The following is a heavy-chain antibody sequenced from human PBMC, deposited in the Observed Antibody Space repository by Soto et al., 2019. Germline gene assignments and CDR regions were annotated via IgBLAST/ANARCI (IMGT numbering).Heavy chain of an antibody. CDR2: MSSCGGYI. V-gene: IGHV3-21*01. J-gene: IGHJ4*02. CDR1: GFTFSTDI. CDR3: ARRTLRGMSLFDS. D-gene: IGHD4-17*01. Sequence: PVGSLRLSCAASGFTFSTDIMNWVRQAPGKGLEWVSSMSSCGGYIYYADSAKGRFITTRENGTSSLYLLMLSLRAEDTTVYYCARRTLRGMSLFDSWGQGTLVTVSS.